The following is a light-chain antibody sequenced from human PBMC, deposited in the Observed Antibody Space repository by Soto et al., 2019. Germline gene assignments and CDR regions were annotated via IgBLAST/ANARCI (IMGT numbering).Light chain of an antibody. J-gene: IGLJ1*01. Sequence: QSVLTQPPSVSGAPGQRVTISCTGSSSNIGAGYDVHWYQQLPGTAPKLLISGNSNRPSGVPDRFSGSKSDTSASLAITGLQAEDEADYYCQSYDSSLSGYVFGTGTKVTVL. CDR1: SSNIGAGYD. CDR2: GNS. CDR3: QSYDSSLSGYV. V-gene: IGLV1-40*01.